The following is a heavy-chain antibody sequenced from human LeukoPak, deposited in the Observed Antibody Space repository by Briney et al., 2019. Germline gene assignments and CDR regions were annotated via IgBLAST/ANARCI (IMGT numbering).Heavy chain of an antibody. V-gene: IGHV4-39*01. CDR2: IYYSGST. CDR3: ARQTGSGLFILP. D-gene: IGHD3/OR15-3a*01. J-gene: IGHJ4*02. Sequence: SETLSLTCTVSGGSISSSNYYWGWIRQPPGKGLEWIGSIYYSGSTYYNPSLKSRVTKSVDTSKNQFSLKLSSVTAADTAVYYCARQTGSGLFILPGGQGTLVTVSS. CDR1: GGSISSSNYY.